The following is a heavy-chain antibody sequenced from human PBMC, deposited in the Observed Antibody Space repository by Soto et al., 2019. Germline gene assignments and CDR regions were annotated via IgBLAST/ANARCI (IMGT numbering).Heavy chain of an antibody. CDR2: MIPIFGTA. CDR3: ARDEAAAALSAEYFQH. CDR1: GGTFSSYA. Sequence: QVQLVQSGAEVKKPGSSVKVSCKASGGTFSSYAISWVRQAPGQGLEWMGGMIPIFGTANYAQKFQGRVTITADESTSTAYMELSSLRSEDTAVYYCARDEAAAALSAEYFQHWGQGTLVTVSS. V-gene: IGHV1-69*01. D-gene: IGHD6-13*01. J-gene: IGHJ1*01.